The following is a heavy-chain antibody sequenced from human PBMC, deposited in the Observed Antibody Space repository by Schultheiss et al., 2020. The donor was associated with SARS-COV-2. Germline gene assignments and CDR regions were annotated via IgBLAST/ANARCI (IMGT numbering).Heavy chain of an antibody. V-gene: IGHV1-2*02. Sequence: ASVKVSCKASGYTFTSYYMHWVRQAPGQGLEWMGWINPTSSATSYAQKYQGRVTMTRDTSTNTVHMDLSSLNFDDTAVYYCARESGGDLDYWGQGTLVTVSS. CDR3: ARESGGDLDY. CDR1: GYTFTSYY. CDR2: INPTSSAT. D-gene: IGHD2-21*02. J-gene: IGHJ4*02.